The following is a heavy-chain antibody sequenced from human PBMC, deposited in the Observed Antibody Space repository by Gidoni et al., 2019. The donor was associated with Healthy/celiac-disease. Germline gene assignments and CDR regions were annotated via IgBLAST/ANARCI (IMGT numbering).Heavy chain of an antibody. J-gene: IGHJ6*02. CDR2: INPSGGST. Sequence: QVQLVQSGAEVKKPGASVKVSCKASGYTFTSYYMHWVRQAPGKGLEWMGIINPSGGSTSYAQKFQGRVTMTRDTSTSTVYMELSSLRSEDTAVYYCARDLELVFRGGDWIYYGMDVWGQGTTVTVSS. CDR3: ARDLELVFRGGDWIYYGMDV. V-gene: IGHV1-46*01. D-gene: IGHD2-21*02. CDR1: GYTFTSYY.